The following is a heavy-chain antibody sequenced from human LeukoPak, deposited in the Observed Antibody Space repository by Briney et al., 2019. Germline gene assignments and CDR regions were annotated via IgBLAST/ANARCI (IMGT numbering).Heavy chain of an antibody. CDR1: GFSFNTYP. J-gene: IGHJ4*02. CDR3: ASGRYGSGSYEFDY. CDR2: ISYDGSNK. Sequence: GGSLRLSCAASGFSFNTYPMHWVRQAPGKGLEWVAVISYDGSNKYCADSVKGRFTISRDNSKNTLYLQMNSLRAEDTAVYYCASGRYGSGSYEFDYWGQGTLVTVSS. D-gene: IGHD3-10*01. V-gene: IGHV3-30*04.